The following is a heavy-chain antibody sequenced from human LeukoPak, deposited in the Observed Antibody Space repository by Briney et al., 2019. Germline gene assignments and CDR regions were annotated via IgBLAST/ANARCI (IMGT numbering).Heavy chain of an antibody. V-gene: IGHV3-21*01. CDR2: ISTSSSYI. Sequence: GGSPWLSCAASGFTFSAYSMNWVRQAPGKGLEWVSSISTSSSYIYYADSVKGRFTVSRDNAKNSLFLQMNSLRAEDTALYYCARDREMGTIRNGFDVWGQGTIVSVSS. CDR3: ARDREMGTIRNGFDV. CDR1: GFTFSAYS. D-gene: IGHD5-24*01. J-gene: IGHJ3*01.